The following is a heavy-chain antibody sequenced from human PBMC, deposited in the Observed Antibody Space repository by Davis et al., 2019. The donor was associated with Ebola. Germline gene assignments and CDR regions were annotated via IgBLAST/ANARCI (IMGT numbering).Heavy chain of an antibody. CDR3: ARDLYSNYDYYYYGMDV. J-gene: IGHJ6*02. V-gene: IGHV1-58*02. D-gene: IGHD4-11*01. Sequence: AASVKVSCKASGFTFTSSAIQWVRQARGQRLEWIGWIVLGSGNTNYAQRFQGRVTITADKSTSTAYMELSSLRSEDTAVYYCARDLYSNYDYYYYGMDVWGQGTTVTVSS. CDR1: GFTFTSSA. CDR2: IVLGSGNT.